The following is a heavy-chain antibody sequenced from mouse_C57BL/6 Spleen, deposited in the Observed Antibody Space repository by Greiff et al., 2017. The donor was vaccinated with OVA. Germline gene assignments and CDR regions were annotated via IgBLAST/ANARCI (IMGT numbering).Heavy chain of an antibody. CDR2: IDPANGNT. J-gene: IGHJ3*01. CDR3: ATPVAY. V-gene: IGHV14-3*01. CDR1: GFTIKNTY. Sequence: EVQLQQSVAELVRPGASVKLSCTASGFTIKNTYMHWVKQRPEQGLEWIGRIDPANGNTKYAPKFPGKATITADTSANTAYLQLSSLTSEDTAIYSCATPVAYWGQGTLVTVSA.